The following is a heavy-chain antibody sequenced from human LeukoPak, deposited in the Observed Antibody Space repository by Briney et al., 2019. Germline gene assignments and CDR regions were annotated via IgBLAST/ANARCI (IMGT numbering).Heavy chain of an antibody. CDR2: ISSSGNII. Sequence: PGGSLRLSCAASGFTFSSFAMHWVRQAPGKGLEWVSYISSSGNIIYYADSVKGRFTISRDNAKNSLYLQMNSLRAEDTAVYYCARRRYNWNAIDYWGQGTLVTVSS. V-gene: IGHV3-48*04. J-gene: IGHJ4*02. CDR1: GFTFSSFA. D-gene: IGHD1-20*01. CDR3: ARRRYNWNAIDY.